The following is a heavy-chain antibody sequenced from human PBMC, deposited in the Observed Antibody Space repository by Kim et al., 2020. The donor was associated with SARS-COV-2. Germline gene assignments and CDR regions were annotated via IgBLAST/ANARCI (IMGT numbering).Heavy chain of an antibody. CDR3: ARDKFGSGWFWYFDL. V-gene: IGHV1-2*02. J-gene: IGHJ2*01. CDR1: GYTFTGYY. Sequence: ASVKVSCKASGYTFTGYYMHWVRQAPGQGLEWMGWINPNSGGTNYAQKFQGRVTMTRDTSISTAYMELSRLRSDDTAVYYCARDKFGSGWFWYFDLWGRGTLVTVSS. D-gene: IGHD6-19*01. CDR2: INPNSGGT.